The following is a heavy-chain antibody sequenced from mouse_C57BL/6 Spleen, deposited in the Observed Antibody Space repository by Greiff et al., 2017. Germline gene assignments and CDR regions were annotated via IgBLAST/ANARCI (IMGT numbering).Heavy chain of an antibody. CDR1: GYTFTSYW. D-gene: IGHD1-1*01. Sequence: QVQLQQPGAELVKPGASVKLSCKASGYTFTSYWMHWVKQRPGQGLEWIGMIHPNSGSTNYNEKFKSKATLTVDNSSSTAHMQLSSLTSEDSAVYYCARSGGSSYGLDYWGQGTTLTVSS. CDR2: IHPNSGST. V-gene: IGHV1-64*01. J-gene: IGHJ2*01. CDR3: ARSGGSSYGLDY.